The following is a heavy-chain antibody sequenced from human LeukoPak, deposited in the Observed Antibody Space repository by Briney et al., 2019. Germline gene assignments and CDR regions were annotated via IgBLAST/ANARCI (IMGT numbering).Heavy chain of an antibody. Sequence: PSETLSLTCTVSGGSVTSSSYYWGWIRQPPGKGLEWIGSIYHSGSTNYNPSLKSRVTISVDKSKNQFSLKLSSVTAADTAVYYCATVSAFFYDSGSYYTFGYWGQGTLVTVSS. CDR3: ATVSAFFYDSGSYYTFGY. CDR2: IYHSGST. CDR1: GGSVTSSSYY. V-gene: IGHV4-39*07. J-gene: IGHJ4*02. D-gene: IGHD3-10*01.